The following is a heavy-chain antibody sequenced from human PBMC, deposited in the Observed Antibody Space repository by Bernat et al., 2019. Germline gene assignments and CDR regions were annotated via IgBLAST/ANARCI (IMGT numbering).Heavy chain of an antibody. D-gene: IGHD3-3*01. Sequence: EVQLVESGGGLVQPVGSLRLSCAASGFTFSSYAMHWVRQAPGKGLEYVSAISSNGGSTYYANSVKGRFTISRDNSNNALYLQMSSLRAEDMAVYYCARDGAPYYDFWSGYYWYYYYGMDVWGQGTMVTVSS. CDR3: ARDGAPYYDFWSGYYWYYYYGMDV. CDR1: GFTFSSYA. CDR2: ISSNGGST. J-gene: IGHJ6*02. V-gene: IGHV3-64*01.